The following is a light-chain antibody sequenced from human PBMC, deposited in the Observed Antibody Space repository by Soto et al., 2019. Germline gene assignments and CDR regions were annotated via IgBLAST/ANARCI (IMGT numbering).Light chain of an antibody. V-gene: IGLV7-46*01. Sequence: QAVVTQEPSLSVYPGGTVTLTCDSSTGAVTSGNFPYWFQQKPGQAPRTLIYETSNKHSWTPARFSGSLLGGKAALTLSGAQPEDEAEYYCLLSFSGPRVFGGGTKLTV. CDR1: TGAVTSGNF. CDR3: LLSFSGPRV. CDR2: ETS. J-gene: IGLJ3*02.